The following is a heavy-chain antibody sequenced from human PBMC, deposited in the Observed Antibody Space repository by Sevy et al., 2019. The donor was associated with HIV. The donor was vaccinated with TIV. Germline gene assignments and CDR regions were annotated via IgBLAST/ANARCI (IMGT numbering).Heavy chain of an antibody. CDR3: TRGLATADTTEYYFDY. CDR1: GFTFDDYA. J-gene: IGHJ4*02. D-gene: IGHD5-12*01. Sequence: GGSLRLSCTASGFTFDDYAMSWFRQAPGKGLEWVAFITRNSYEAYGGTTEYAASVKGRFIISRDDSKSIAYLQMNSLKTEDTAVYYCTRGLATADTTEYYFDYRGQGTLVTVSS. V-gene: IGHV3-49*03. CDR2: ITRNSYEAYGGTT.